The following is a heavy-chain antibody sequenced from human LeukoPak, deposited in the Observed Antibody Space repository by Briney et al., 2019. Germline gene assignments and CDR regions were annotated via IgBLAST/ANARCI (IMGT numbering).Heavy chain of an antibody. J-gene: IGHJ4*02. CDR2: ITSNSDST. CDR1: GFPLSDYT. V-gene: IGHV3-21*01. D-gene: IGHD3-10*01. Sequence: GGSLRLSCALSGFPLSDYTLTWVRQAPGKGLEWVSSITSNSDSTSYADSVKGRFTISRDNAKNSLFLQLNRLRVDDTAVYYCGRELDGSVDYWGQGTLVTVSS. CDR3: GRELDGSVDY.